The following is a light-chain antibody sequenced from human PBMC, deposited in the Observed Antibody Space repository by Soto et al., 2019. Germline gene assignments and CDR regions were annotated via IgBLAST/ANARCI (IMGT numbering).Light chain of an antibody. CDR1: QTISNY. J-gene: IGKJ1*01. CDR3: QQSYTIPWM. CDR2: AAS. V-gene: IGKV1-39*01. Sequence: DIQMTQSQSSLSASVGDIVTITFRAGQTISNYVNWYQQKPGKAPKVLIYAASTLQSGVPSRFSGSGSGADFTLTISSLQPEYFATYYCQQSYTIPWMFGQGTKVDIK.